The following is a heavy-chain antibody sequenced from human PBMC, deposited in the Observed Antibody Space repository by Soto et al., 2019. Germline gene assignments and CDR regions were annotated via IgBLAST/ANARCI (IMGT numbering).Heavy chain of an antibody. Sequence: GGSLRLSCAASGFTFSASAMHWVRQASGKGLEWVGCIRSNGRTAYAASMQGRFTISRDDSKKTAYLQLNSLKTDDTAVYYCARLDCSGGSCYPYYFEHWGQGALVTVSS. J-gene: IGHJ4*02. CDR3: ARLDCSGGSCYPYYFEH. CDR2: IRSNGRT. CDR1: GFTFSASA. V-gene: IGHV3-73*01. D-gene: IGHD2-15*01.